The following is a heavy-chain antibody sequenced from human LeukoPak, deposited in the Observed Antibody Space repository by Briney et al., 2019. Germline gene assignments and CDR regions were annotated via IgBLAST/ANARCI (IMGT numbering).Heavy chain of an antibody. CDR3: ARDLPSSGWYGGFDY. CDR2: ISAYNGNT. CDR1: GYTFTSYG. Sequence: GASVKVSCKASGYTFTSYGISWVRQAPGQGLEWMGWISAYNGNTNYAQKLQGRVTMTTDTSTSTAYMELRSLRSDDTAVYYSARDLPSSGWYGGFDYWGQGTLVTVSS. V-gene: IGHV1-18*04. D-gene: IGHD6-19*01. J-gene: IGHJ4*02.